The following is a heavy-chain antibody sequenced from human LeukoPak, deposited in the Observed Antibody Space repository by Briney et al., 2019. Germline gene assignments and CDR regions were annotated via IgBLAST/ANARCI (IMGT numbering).Heavy chain of an antibody. V-gene: IGHV1-8*01. CDR2: MNPNSGNT. J-gene: IGHJ4*02. D-gene: IGHD1-26*01. Sequence: GASVKVSCKASGYTFTSYDINWVRQATGQGLEWMGWMNPNSGNTGYAQKFQGRVTMTRNTSISTAYMGLSSLRSEDTAMYYCARGWGSGSYLKTGFDYWGQGTLVTVSS. CDR1: GYTFTSYD. CDR3: ARGWGSGSYLKTGFDY.